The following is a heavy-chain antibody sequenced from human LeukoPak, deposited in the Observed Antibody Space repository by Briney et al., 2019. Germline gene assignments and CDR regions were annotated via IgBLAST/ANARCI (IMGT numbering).Heavy chain of an antibody. J-gene: IGHJ6*04. CDR2: IYSGGST. Sequence: GGSLRLSCAASGFTVSSNYMSWVRQAPGKGLEWVSVIYSGGSTYYADSVKGRFTISRDNAKNSVYLQMNSLRVEDTAVYYCARDSGTYGYYMDVWGKGTTVTVSS. CDR3: ARDSGTYGYYMDV. V-gene: IGHV3-53*01. D-gene: IGHD1-26*01. CDR1: GFTVSSNY.